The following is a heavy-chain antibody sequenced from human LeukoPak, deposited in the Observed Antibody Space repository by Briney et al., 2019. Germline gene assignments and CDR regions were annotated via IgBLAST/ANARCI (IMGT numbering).Heavy chain of an antibody. Sequence: LSGGSLRLSCAASGFTFSSYWMHWVRQAPGRGLVWVSRINSDGSTTTYADSVKGRFTISRDNAKNTLYLRMNSLRAEDTAIYYCARGDSSWFPHDYWGQGTLVTVSS. CDR1: GFTFSSYW. CDR2: INSDGSTT. J-gene: IGHJ4*02. CDR3: ARGDSSWFPHDY. V-gene: IGHV3-74*01. D-gene: IGHD6-13*01.